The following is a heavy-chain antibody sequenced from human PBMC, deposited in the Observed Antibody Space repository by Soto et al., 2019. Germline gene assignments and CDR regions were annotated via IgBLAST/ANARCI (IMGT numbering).Heavy chain of an antibody. Sequence: EVQLVESGGGLVKPGGSLRLSCAASGFTFSSYSMNWVRQAPGKGLEWVSSISSSSSYIYYADSVKGRFTISRDNAKISLYLQMNSLRVEDTAVYYCASDGGYSGYDSYDYWGQGTLVTVCS. J-gene: IGHJ4*02. CDR3: ASDGGYSGYDSYDY. CDR2: ISSSSSYI. CDR1: GFTFSSYS. V-gene: IGHV3-21*01. D-gene: IGHD5-12*01.